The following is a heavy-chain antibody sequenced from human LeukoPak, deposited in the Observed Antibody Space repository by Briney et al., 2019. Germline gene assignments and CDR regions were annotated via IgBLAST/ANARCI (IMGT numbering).Heavy chain of an antibody. CDR2: IYYSGST. Sequence: SETLSLTRTVSGGSISSYYWSWIRQPPGKGLEWIGYIYYSGSTNYNPSLKSRVTISVDTSKNQFSLKLSSVTAADTAVYYCARAGSETDAFDIWGQGTMVTVSS. J-gene: IGHJ3*02. V-gene: IGHV4-59*08. CDR1: GGSISSYY. D-gene: IGHD6-13*01. CDR3: ARAGSETDAFDI.